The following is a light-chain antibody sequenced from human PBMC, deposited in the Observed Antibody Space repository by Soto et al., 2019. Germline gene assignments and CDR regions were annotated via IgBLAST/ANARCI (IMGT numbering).Light chain of an antibody. CDR2: AAS. J-gene: IGKJ4*01. Sequence: DIPMTQSPSSVSASVGDRVTITCRTSQDISTWLAWYQQKPGQAPKLLIYAASSLQSGVPSRFSGSGSGTDFTLTISSLQPEDFATYYCQPANSFPLTFGGGTKVEIK. V-gene: IGKV1-12*01. CDR1: QDISTW. CDR3: QPANSFPLT.